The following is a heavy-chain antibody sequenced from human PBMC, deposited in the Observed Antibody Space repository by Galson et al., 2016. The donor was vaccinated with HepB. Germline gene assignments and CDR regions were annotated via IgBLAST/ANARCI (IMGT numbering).Heavy chain of an antibody. Sequence: CAISGDSVSSHNAGWNWIRQSPSRGLEWLGKTYYWSKWYYDYSVSLKGRITISPDTSKNQFSLHLNSVTPEDTAVYYCAREPPVVSPTDYYYMDVWGEGTTVSVSS. CDR2: TYYWSKWYY. V-gene: IGHV6-1*01. CDR1: GDSVSSHNAG. D-gene: IGHD2-2*01. CDR3: AREPPVVSPTDYYYMDV. J-gene: IGHJ6*03.